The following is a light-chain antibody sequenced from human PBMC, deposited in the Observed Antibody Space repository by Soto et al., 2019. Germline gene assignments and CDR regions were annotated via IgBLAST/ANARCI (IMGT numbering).Light chain of an antibody. CDR1: SSDVGGYNY. Sequence: QSALTQPASVSGSPGQSVTISCTGTSSDVGGYNYVSWYQQNPGKAPKLMIYEVSNRPSGVSNRFSGSKSGNTASLTISGLYAEDDADYYCSSYTSCSTLVFGTGTKLTVL. CDR3: SSYTSCSTLV. J-gene: IGLJ1*01. CDR2: EVS. V-gene: IGLV2-14*01.